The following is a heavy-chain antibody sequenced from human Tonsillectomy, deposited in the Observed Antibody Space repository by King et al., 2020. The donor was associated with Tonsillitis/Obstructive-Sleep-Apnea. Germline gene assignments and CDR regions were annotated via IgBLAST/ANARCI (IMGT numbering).Heavy chain of an antibody. CDR2: ISVSDGRT. CDR1: GFTFSNYA. Sequence: VQLVESVGGLVQPGGSLRLSCAASGFTFSNYAMSWVRQAPGKGLEWVSTISVSDGRTYYADSVKGRFTISRDNAKNTLSLQMNTLRVEDTAVYYCTKCADIVVVPDATNGMDVWGQGTTVTVSS. J-gene: IGHJ6*02. V-gene: IGHV3-23*04. CDR3: TKCADIVVVPDATNGMDV. D-gene: IGHD2-2*01.